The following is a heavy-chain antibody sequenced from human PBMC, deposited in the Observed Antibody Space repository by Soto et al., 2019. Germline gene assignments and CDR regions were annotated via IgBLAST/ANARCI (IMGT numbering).Heavy chain of an antibody. CDR1: GGTFSSYA. Sequence: GASVKVSCKASGGTFSSYAISWVRQAPGQGLEWMGGVIPIFGTANYAQKFQGRVTITADESTSTAYMELSSLRSEDTAVYYRATTSMATLKYFDYWGQGTLVTVSS. D-gene: IGHD5-12*01. CDR2: VIPIFGTA. J-gene: IGHJ4*02. CDR3: ATTSMATLKYFDY. V-gene: IGHV1-69*13.